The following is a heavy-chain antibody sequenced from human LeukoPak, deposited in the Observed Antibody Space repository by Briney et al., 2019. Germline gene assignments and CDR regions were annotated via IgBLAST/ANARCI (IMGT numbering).Heavy chain of an antibody. CDR3: ARDVWAAAGTASDYDYYYYMDV. J-gene: IGHJ6*03. V-gene: IGHV4-61*02. CDR1: GGSISSGSYY. Sequence: PSQTLSLTCTVSGGSISSGSYYWSWSRQPAGKGLEWIGRIYTSGSTNYNPSLKSRVTISVDTSKNQFSLKLSSVTAADTAVYYCARDVWAAAGTASDYDYYYYMDVWGKGTTVTVSS. D-gene: IGHD6-13*01. CDR2: IYTSGST.